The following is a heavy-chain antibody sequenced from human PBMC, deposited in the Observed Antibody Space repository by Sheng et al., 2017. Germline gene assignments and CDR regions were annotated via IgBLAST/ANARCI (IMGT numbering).Heavy chain of an antibody. CDR2: IKEDGSER. Sequence: EVQLVESGGGLVQPGGSLTLSCAASGFTFSSYWMSWVRQAPGKGLEWVANIKEDGSERYYVDSVKGRFTISRDNAENLLYLQMNSLRVDDTAVYYCGRDIGGRRPAGYWGQGTLVTVSS. D-gene: IGHD1-26*01. CDR1: GFTFSSYW. V-gene: IGHV3-7*01. CDR3: GRDIGGRRPAGY. J-gene: IGHJ4*02.